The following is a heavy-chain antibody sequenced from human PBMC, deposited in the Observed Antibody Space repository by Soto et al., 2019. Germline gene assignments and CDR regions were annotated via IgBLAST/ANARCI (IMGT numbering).Heavy chain of an antibody. CDR1: GFTFSSYA. Sequence: GGSLRFSCAASGFTFSSYAMHWVRQAPGKGLEWVAVISYDGSNKYYADSVKGRFTISRDNSKNTLYLQMNSLRAEDTAVYYCARDVVMATTYYYGMHVWGQGTTVTVSS. CDR3: ARDVVMATTYYYGMHV. V-gene: IGHV3-30-3*01. D-gene: IGHD2-21*01. J-gene: IGHJ6*02. CDR2: ISYDGSNK.